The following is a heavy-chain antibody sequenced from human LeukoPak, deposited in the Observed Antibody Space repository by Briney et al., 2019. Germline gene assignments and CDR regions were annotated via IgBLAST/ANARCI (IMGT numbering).Heavy chain of an antibody. V-gene: IGHV3-23*01. CDR2: ISGSGGST. D-gene: IGHD5-24*01. CDR1: GFTFSSYA. J-gene: IGHJ4*02. Sequence: GGSLRLSCAASGFTFSSYAMSWVRQAPGKGLEWVSAISGSGGSTYYADSVKGRFTISRDNSKNTLYLQMNSLRAEDTAVYYCAKSPSTRVGRWLQSRQSNLYYFDYWGQGTLVTVSS. CDR3: AKSPSTRVGRWLQSRQSNLYYFDY.